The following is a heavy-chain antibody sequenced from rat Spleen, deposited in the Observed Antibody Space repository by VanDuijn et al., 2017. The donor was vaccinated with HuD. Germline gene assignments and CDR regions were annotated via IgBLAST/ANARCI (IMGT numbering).Heavy chain of an antibody. CDR2: ISPSGGST. CDR3: TADYDGTFYYDY. D-gene: IGHD1-12*02. V-gene: IGHV5-19*01. CDR1: GFTFSNYA. J-gene: IGHJ2*01. Sequence: EVRLVESGGGLVQPGRSLRLSCTASGFTFSNYALHWIRQAPTKGLEWVASISPSGGSTYYRDSVKGQFSISRDNAKSTLYLQMDSLRSEDTATYYCTADYDGTFYYDYWGQGVMVTVSS.